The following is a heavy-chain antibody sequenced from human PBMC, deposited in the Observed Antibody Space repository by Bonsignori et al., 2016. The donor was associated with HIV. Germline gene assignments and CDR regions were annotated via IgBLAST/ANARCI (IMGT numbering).Heavy chain of an antibody. CDR3: TRDGTLAPGTGIKYYYMDV. V-gene: IGHV3-49*02. J-gene: IGHJ6*03. Sequence: VRQMPGKGLEWVGIIRGTASGGTTEYAASVKGRFIISRDNSESIAHLQMNSLKTEDTAVYYCTRDGTLAPGTGIKYYYMDVWGKGTTVTVSS. CDR2: IRGTASGGTT. D-gene: IGHD6-13*01.